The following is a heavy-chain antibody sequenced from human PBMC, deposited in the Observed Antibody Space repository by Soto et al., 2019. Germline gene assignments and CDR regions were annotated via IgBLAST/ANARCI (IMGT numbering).Heavy chain of an antibody. V-gene: IGHV1-69*06. J-gene: IGHJ5*02. Sequence: SVKVSCKASGGTFSSYAISWVRQAPGQGLEWMGGIIPIFGTANYAQKFQGRVTITADKSTSTAYMELSSLRSEDTAVYYCARDDYGCNQGVEWFDPWGQGXLVTVSS. CDR3: ARDDYGCNQGVEWFDP. CDR2: IIPIFGTA. CDR1: GGTFSSYA. D-gene: IGHD4-17*01.